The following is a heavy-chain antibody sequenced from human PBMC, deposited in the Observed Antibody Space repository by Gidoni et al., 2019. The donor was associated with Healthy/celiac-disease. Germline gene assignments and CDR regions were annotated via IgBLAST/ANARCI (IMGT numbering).Heavy chain of an antibody. D-gene: IGHD3-16*01. Sequence: QVQLVQSGAEVQKPGASVKVSCKVSGYTLTELSMHWVRQAPGKGLGWMGGVDPDDGETIYAQKFQGRVTMTEETSTDTAYMEMRSLRSEETAVYYCATDGGGYYGMDVWGQGTTVTVSS. CDR3: ATDGGGYYGMDV. CDR1: GYTLTELS. CDR2: VDPDDGET. J-gene: IGHJ6*02. V-gene: IGHV1-24*01.